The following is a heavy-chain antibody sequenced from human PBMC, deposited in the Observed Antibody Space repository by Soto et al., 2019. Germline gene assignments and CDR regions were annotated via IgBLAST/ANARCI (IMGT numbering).Heavy chain of an antibody. V-gene: IGHV3-21*01. CDR3: ARDQIPPPWELSKWPQPPGYYGMDV. Sequence: SGGSLRLSCAASGFTFSSYSMNWVRQAPGKGLEWVSSISSSSSYIYYADSVKGRFTISRDNAKNSLYLQMNSLRAEDTAVYYCARDQIPPPWELSKWPQPPGYYGMDVWCPGPTVTVSS. J-gene: IGHJ6*02. CDR2: ISSSSSYI. CDR1: GFTFSSYS. D-gene: IGHD1-26*01.